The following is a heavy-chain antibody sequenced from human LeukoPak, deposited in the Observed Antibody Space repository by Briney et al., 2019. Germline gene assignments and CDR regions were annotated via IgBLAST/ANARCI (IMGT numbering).Heavy chain of an antibody. CDR3: ARVPPIYGSGNVD. CDR1: GFTVSTNF. D-gene: IGHD3-10*01. V-gene: IGHV3-21*01. CDR2: ISSSSSYI. J-gene: IGHJ4*02. Sequence: PGGSLRLSCAASGFTVSTNFMSWVRQAPGKGLEWVSSISSSSSYIYYADSVKGRFTISRDNAKNSLYLQMNSLRAEDTAVYHCARVPPIYGSGNVDWGQGTLVTVSS.